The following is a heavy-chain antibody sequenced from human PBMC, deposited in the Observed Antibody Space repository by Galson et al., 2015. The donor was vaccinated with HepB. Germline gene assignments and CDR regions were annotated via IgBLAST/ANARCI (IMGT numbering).Heavy chain of an antibody. CDR3: ARTFLGSGSYPFDY. Sequence: SLILSCASSGFTFSSYSMNWVRQAPGKGLEWVSYISSSSSTIYYADSVKGRFTISRDNAKNSLYLQMNSLRDEDTAVYYCARTFLGSGSYPFDYGGQGTLVPVSS. V-gene: IGHV3-48*02. D-gene: IGHD3-10*01. J-gene: IGHJ4*02. CDR1: GFTFSSYS. CDR2: ISSSSSTI.